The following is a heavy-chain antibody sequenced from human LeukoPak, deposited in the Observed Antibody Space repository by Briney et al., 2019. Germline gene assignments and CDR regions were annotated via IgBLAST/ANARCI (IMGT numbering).Heavy chain of an antibody. J-gene: IGHJ4*02. CDR2: ISGSGGGT. Sequence: PGGSLRLSCAVDGITLVNYGIGWVRQAPGNGLEWVAGISGSGGGTNYADSVKGRFTISRNNSTSTLYLQMNSLRADDTAQYYCAKGSNSGYGHYLDYCGEET. CDR1: GITLVNYG. CDR3: AKGSNSGYGHYLDY. V-gene: IGHV3-23*01. D-gene: IGHD7-27*01.